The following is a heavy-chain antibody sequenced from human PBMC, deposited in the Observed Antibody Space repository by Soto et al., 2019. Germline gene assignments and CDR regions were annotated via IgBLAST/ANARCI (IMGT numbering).Heavy chain of an antibody. CDR1: GYTFTDYW. Sequence: PGESLKISCKGSGYTFTDYWIGWVRQLPGKGLEWMGIIYPGDSDTRYSPSFQGHVTITVDKSTSTAYLQWNTLKASDTAMYYCASHYGSGIYSNSYGMDVWGQGTTVTVSS. J-gene: IGHJ6*02. D-gene: IGHD3-10*01. V-gene: IGHV5-51*01. CDR2: IYPGDSDT. CDR3: ASHYGSGIYSNSYGMDV.